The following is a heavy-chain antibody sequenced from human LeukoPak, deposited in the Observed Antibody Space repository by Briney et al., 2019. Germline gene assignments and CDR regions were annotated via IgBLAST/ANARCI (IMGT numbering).Heavy chain of an antibody. CDR3: ARASYCSDGSCYSDY. CDR2: ISAYNGNT. V-gene: IGHV1-18*01. CDR1: GYTFTSYS. D-gene: IGHD2-15*01. Sequence: ASVKVSCKASGYTFTSYSISWVRQAPGQGLEWMGWISAYNGNTIYAQKVKGRVTMTTDTSTSTAYMELRSLKSDDTAVYYRARASYCSDGSCYSDYWGQGTLVTVSS. J-gene: IGHJ4*02.